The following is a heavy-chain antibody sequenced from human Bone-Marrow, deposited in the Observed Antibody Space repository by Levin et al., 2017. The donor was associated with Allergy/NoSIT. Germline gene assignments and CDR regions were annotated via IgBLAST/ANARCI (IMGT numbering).Heavy chain of an antibody. CDR3: ATTVGSANVFDY. D-gene: IGHD4-23*01. CDR1: GFSFNLYN. CDR2: IGSSISTI. Sequence: QPGGSLRLSCAASGFSFNLYNMNWVRQAPGKGLEWVSFIGSSISTIHYADSVKGRFTISRDNAKSSLFLQMNSLRVEDTAVYYCATTVGSANVFDYWGQGTLVTVSP. V-gene: IGHV3-48*01. J-gene: IGHJ4*02.